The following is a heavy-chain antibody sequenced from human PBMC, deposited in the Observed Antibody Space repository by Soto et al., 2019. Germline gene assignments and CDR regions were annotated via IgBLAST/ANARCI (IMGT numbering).Heavy chain of an antibody. J-gene: IGHJ5*02. CDR3: AKDLTRQLAYWLDP. V-gene: IGHV1-2*02. CDR1: GFSFTGYY. Sequence: ASVKVSCKASGFSFTGYYIHWLRQAPGQGLEGMGWINAHSGGTEYAQKFQGRVTLTRDTSIATAYLTLTSLTSDDTALYYCAKDLTRQLAYWLDPWGQGTQVTVSS. CDR2: INAHSGGT. D-gene: IGHD6-6*01.